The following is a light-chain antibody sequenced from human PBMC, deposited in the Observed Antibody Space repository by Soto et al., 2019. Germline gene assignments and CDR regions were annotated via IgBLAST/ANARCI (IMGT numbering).Light chain of an antibody. V-gene: IGLV2-11*01. CDR3: CSYAGSYTYV. CDR1: SSVVGGYNY. Sequence: QSVLTQPRSVSGSPGQSVTISRTGTSSVVGGYNYVSWYQQHPGKAPKLMIYDVSKRPSGVPDRFSGPKSGNTASLTISGLQAEDEADYYCCSYAGSYTYVFGTGAKVTVL. J-gene: IGLJ1*01. CDR2: DVS.